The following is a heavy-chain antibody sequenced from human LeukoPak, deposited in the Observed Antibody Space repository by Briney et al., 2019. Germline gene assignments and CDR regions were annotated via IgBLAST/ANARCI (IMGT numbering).Heavy chain of an antibody. CDR2: IYSGGST. Sequence: GGSLRLSCAASRFTVSSNYMSWVRQAPGKGLEWVSVIYSGGSTYYADSVKGRFTISRGNSKNTLYLQMNSLRAVDTAVYYCAISSGWYLGNFDYWGQGTLVTVSS. V-gene: IGHV3-53*01. CDR3: AISSGWYLGNFDY. J-gene: IGHJ4*02. D-gene: IGHD6-19*01. CDR1: RFTVSSNY.